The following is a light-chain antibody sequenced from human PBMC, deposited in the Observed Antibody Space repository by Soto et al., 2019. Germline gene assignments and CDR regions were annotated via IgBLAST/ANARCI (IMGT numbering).Light chain of an antibody. CDR3: QQTFSVTPLT. Sequence: DIQMTQSPSSLSASVGDTVTISCRASRSIRAYLNWYQHKPGKAPNLLIYGATTLHSGGPSRFSGSGSGTNFSLTISSLQPEDFATYYCQQTFSVTPLTFGGGTKVEI. J-gene: IGKJ4*01. V-gene: IGKV1-39*01. CDR2: GAT. CDR1: RSIRAY.